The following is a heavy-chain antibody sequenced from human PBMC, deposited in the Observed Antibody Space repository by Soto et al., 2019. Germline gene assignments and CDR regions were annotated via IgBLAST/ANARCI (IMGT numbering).Heavy chain of an antibody. Sequence: PSETLSLTCTVSGGSISSSSYYWGWIRQPPGKGLEWIGSIYYSGSTYYNPSLKSRVTISVDTSKNQFSLKLSSVTAADTAVYYRARLGIVGATTCFDYWGQGTLVTVSS. D-gene: IGHD1-26*01. CDR3: ARLGIVGATTCFDY. CDR2: IYYSGST. V-gene: IGHV4-39*01. CDR1: GGSISSSSYY. J-gene: IGHJ4*02.